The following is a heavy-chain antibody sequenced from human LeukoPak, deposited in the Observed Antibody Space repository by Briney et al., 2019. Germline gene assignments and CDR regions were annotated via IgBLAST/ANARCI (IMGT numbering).Heavy chain of an antibody. Sequence: GESLKISCKGSGYSFTSYWIGWVRQMPGKGLGWMGIIYPGDSDTRYSPSFQGQVTISADKSISTAYLQWSSLKASDTAMYYCARPMTCRGGSCYSTPIGWFDPWGQGTLVTVSS. J-gene: IGHJ5*02. CDR2: IYPGDSDT. D-gene: IGHD2-15*01. V-gene: IGHV5-51*01. CDR3: ARPMTCRGGSCYSTPIGWFDP. CDR1: GYSFTSYW.